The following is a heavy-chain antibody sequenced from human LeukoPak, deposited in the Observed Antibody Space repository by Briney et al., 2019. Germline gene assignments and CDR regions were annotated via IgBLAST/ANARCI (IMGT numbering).Heavy chain of an antibody. V-gene: IGHV1-3*01. CDR1: VYTFSSYA. Sequence: ASVKVSCKSSVYTFSSYARHWARQAPGHRVEWMGWSNAGNANTKYSQKFQGRVTITRDTSASTAYMELSSLRSEDTAVYYCARGYCSSTSCQYYFDYWGQGTLVTVSS. D-gene: IGHD2-2*01. CDR3: ARGYCSSTSCQYYFDY. CDR2: SNAGNANT. J-gene: IGHJ4*02.